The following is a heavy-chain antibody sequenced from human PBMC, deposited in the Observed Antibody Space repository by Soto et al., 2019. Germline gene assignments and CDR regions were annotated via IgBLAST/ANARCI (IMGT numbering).Heavy chain of an antibody. CDR1: GGSIRSSSY. CDR2: IYSTGSS. J-gene: IGHJ6*02. Sequence: QLQLQESGPGLVKPSETLSLTCSVSGGSIRSSSYWGWKRQHPGKGLQWIGSIYSTGSSYYNTSLKRPATISVDTSKTQFSLNLISVSAADAAVYCCRRSSRYGMDVWGQGTALTVSS. V-gene: IGHV4-39*01. CDR3: RRSSRYGMDV. D-gene: IGHD6-13*01.